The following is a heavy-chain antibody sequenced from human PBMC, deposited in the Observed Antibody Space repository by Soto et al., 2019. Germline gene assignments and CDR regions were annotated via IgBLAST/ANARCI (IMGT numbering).Heavy chain of an antibody. Sequence: EVQLIESGGGWVQPGTSLRVSXAXXGXTFHEYAMHWVRQAPGKGLEWVSGISSDGDTIAYADSVQGRFTVFRDNAKNSLYLQMNSLRAEDTALYYCTKGGYDLIYYFGMDVWGQGTTVTVSS. CDR3: TKGGYDLIYYFGMDV. V-gene: IGHV3-9*01. D-gene: IGHD5-12*01. CDR1: GXTFHEYA. J-gene: IGHJ6*02. CDR2: ISSDGDTI.